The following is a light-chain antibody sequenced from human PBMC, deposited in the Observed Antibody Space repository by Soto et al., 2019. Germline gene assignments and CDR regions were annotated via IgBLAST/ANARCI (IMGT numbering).Light chain of an antibody. Sequence: EIVLTQSPGTLSLSPGERATLSCRASQSVGDSNLAWYQQKPGQAPRLLIYDASSRATGSPDRFSGSGSGTDFTLTVSRLERDDVAVFYCQQYGTSLTVGGGTKVEIK. V-gene: IGKV3-20*01. CDR2: DAS. J-gene: IGKJ4*01. CDR1: QSVGDSN. CDR3: QQYGTSLT.